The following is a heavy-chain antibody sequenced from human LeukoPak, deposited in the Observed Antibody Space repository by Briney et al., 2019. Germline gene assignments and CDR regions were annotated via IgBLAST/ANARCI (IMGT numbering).Heavy chain of an antibody. CDR1: GGSFSGYY. V-gene: IGHV4-34*01. D-gene: IGHD6-13*01. Sequence: SETLSLTCGVYGGSFSGYYWSWIRQPPGKGLEWIGEINHSGGTNYNPSLKSRVTISVDTSKNQFSLKLSSMTAADTAMYYCARVSAASFDYWGQGTLVTVSS. CDR2: INHSGGT. CDR3: ARVSAASFDY. J-gene: IGHJ4*02.